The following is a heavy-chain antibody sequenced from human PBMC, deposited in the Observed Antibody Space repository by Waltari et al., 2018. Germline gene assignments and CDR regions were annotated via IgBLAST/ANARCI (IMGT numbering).Heavy chain of an antibody. CDR1: GFTFSSYW. D-gene: IGHD3-3*01. Sequence: EVQLVESGGGLVQPGGSLRLSCAASGFTFSSYWMSWVRQAPGKGLEWVANIKQDGSEKYYVDSGKGRFTISRDNAKNSLYLQMNSLRAEDTAVYYCARDIGYDFWSGYLNWFDPWGQGTLVSVSS. J-gene: IGHJ5*02. V-gene: IGHV3-7*04. CDR2: IKQDGSEK. CDR3: ARDIGYDFWSGYLNWFDP.